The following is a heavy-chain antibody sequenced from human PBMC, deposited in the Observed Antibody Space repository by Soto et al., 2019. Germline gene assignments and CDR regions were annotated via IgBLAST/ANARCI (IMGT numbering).Heavy chain of an antibody. CDR1: GFTFDDYA. CDR3: AKDINPSWGCHLDY. D-gene: IGHD6-13*01. V-gene: IGHV3-9*01. Sequence: DVQLVESGGGLVQPGRSLRLSCAASGFTFDDYAMHWVRQAPGKGLEWVSGISSNSGTIGYADSVKGRFTISRDNAKNSLYLQMNSLRAEDTALYYCAKDINPSWGCHLDYWGQGTLVTVSS. CDR2: ISSNSGTI. J-gene: IGHJ4*02.